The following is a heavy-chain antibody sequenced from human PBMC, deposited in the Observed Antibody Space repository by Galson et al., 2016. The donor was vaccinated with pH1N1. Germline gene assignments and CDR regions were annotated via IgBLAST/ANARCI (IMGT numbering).Heavy chain of an antibody. J-gene: IGHJ3*02. V-gene: IGHV7-4-1*02. CDR1: GFTFSNHG. CDR2: INTKTGNP. D-gene: IGHD3-9*01. CDR3: ARETPSPSPTVLRYFDWSRGLSAFDM. Sequence: SVKVSCKASGFTFSNHGINWVRQAPGRGLEWMGWINTKTGNPTYAQGFTGRFVFSLDTSVNTAYLRINSLKADDTAVYYCARETPSPSPTVLRYFDWSRGLSAFDMWGRGTLVTVSS.